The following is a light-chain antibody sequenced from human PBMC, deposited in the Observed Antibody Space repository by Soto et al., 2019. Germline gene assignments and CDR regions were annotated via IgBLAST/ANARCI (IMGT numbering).Light chain of an antibody. J-gene: IGKJ1*01. CDR3: LQHTSYPRT. Sequence: ILFTGSPCSLTPQVGCMVTITCRASHGMINYVAWYQQTPEKAPKLLIYGASTLQGGVPSRFSGSGSGTEFTLTSSSLQPEEFATYYCLQHTSYPRTFGQGTKVDIK. CDR2: GAS. V-gene: IGKV1-9*01. CDR1: HGMINY.